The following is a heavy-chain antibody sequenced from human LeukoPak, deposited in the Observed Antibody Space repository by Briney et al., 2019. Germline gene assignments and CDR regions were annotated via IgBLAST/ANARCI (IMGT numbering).Heavy chain of an antibody. Sequence: GGSLRLSCAVSGFTFSSSWMHWVRHAPGKGLVWVSHIKTDGSTTAYADSVKGRFTISRDNAKNTLSLQMNTLRAEDTAVYYCAKENPVGGTNYFDYWGQGTLVTVSS. CDR1: GFTFSSSW. V-gene: IGHV3-74*01. CDR3: AKENPVGGTNYFDY. D-gene: IGHD1-26*01. J-gene: IGHJ4*02. CDR2: IKTDGSTT.